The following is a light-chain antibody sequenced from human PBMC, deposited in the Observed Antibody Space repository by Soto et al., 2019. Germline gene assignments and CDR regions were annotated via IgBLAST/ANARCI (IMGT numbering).Light chain of an antibody. CDR3: SVYTRTSTYV. CDR2: GNT. J-gene: IGLJ1*01. CDR1: SSNIGSGYD. Sequence: QSVLTQPPSVSGAPGQRVTISCTGGSSNIGSGYDVHWYQQLPGTAPKLLIYGNTNRPSGVPDRFSASTSATSASLAITGLQAEDEGDYYCSVYTRTSTYVFGTGTKLTVL. V-gene: IGLV1-40*01.